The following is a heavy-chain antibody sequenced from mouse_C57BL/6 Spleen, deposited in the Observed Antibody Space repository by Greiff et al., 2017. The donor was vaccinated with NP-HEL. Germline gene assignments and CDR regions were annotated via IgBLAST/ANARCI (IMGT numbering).Heavy chain of an antibody. CDR2: FASANGNT. J-gene: IGHJ4*01. D-gene: IGHD4-1*01. CDR3: ARSRVGPYYYAMDY. Sequence: VQLQQSVSSLFRPGASVKLSCTASGFTIKNTYMHWVKQRPEQGLYGFGRFASANGNTKHAPKFQGKATITADTSSNTAYLQLSSLTSEDTAIYYCARSRVGPYYYAMDYWGQGTSVTVSS. V-gene: IGHV14-3*01. CDR1: GFTIKNTY.